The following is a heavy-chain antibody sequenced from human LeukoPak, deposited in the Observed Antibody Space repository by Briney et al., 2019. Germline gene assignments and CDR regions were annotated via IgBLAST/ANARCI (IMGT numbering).Heavy chain of an antibody. CDR1: GFTFSSYG. Sequence: PGGSLRLSCAASGFTFSSYGMHWVRQAPGKGLEWVAVISYDGSNKYYADSVKGRFTISRDNSKNTLYLQMNSLRAEDTAVYYCAKDLLSPTLVINPFDYWGQGTLVTVSS. D-gene: IGHD3-9*01. CDR2: ISYDGSNK. CDR3: AKDLLSPTLVINPFDY. V-gene: IGHV3-30*18. J-gene: IGHJ4*02.